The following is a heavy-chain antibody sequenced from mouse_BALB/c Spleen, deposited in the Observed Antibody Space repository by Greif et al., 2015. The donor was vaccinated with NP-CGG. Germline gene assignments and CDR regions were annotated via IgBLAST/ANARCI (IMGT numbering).Heavy chain of an antibody. CDR2: INPSTGYT. J-gene: IGHJ4*01. V-gene: IGHV1-7*01. CDR1: GYTFTSYW. Sequence: VQLQGSEAELAKPGASVKMSCKASGYTFTSYWMHGVKQRPGQGLEWIGYINPSTGYTEYNQKFKDKATLTADKSSSTAYMQLSSLTSEDSAVYYCASYYGSSYAMDYWGQGTSVTVSS. D-gene: IGHD1-1*01. CDR3: ASYYGSSYAMDY.